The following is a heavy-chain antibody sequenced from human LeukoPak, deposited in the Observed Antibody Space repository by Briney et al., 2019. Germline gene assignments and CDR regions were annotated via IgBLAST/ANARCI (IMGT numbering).Heavy chain of an antibody. J-gene: IGHJ3*02. CDR3: ARDYTVEQRLTDDAFDI. CDR2: RFYRGST. D-gene: IGHD6-25*01. CDR1: GGSISSSSYY. Sequence: SETLSLTCTVSGGSISSSSYYWGWIRRPPGKGLEWIGSRFYRGSTYYNPSLKSRVTISLDTSKNQFSLKLSSVTAADTAVYYCARDYTVEQRLTDDAFDIWGQGTMVTVSS. V-gene: IGHV4-39*07.